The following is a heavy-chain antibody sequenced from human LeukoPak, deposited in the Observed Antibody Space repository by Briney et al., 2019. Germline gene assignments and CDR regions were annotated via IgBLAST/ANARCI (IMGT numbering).Heavy chain of an antibody. CDR3: ARHPDYYDSFPRRQKSVEFGY. J-gene: IGHJ4*02. CDR1: GGSISSYY. CDR2: IYYSGST. Sequence: NPSETLSLTCTVSGGSISSYYWSWIRQPPGKGLEWIGYIYYSGSTNYNPSLKSRVTISVDTSKNQFSLKLSSVTAADTAVYYCARHPDYYDSFPRRQKSVEFGYWGQGTLVTVSS. V-gene: IGHV4-59*08. D-gene: IGHD3-22*01.